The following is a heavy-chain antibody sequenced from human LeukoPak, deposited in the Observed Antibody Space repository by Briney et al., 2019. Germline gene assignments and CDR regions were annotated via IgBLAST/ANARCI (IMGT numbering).Heavy chain of an antibody. CDR1: GGTFSSYA. D-gene: IGHD2-21*02. CDR2: IIPIFGTA. Sequence: GASVKVSCKASGGTFSSYAISWVRQAPGQGLEWMGGIIPIFGTANYAQKFQGRVTITADESTSTAYMELSSLGSEDTAVYYCARRPGYCGGDCYFDYWGQGTLVTVSS. J-gene: IGHJ4*02. V-gene: IGHV1-69*13. CDR3: ARRPGYCGGDCYFDY.